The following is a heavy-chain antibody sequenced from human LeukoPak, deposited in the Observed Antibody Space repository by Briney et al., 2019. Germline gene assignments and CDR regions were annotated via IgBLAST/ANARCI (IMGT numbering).Heavy chain of an antibody. D-gene: IGHD1-14*01. Sequence: GASVKVSCKASGGTFSSYAISWVRQAPGQGPEWMGGIIPIFGTANYAQKFQGRVTMTRNTSISTAYMELSSLRSEDTAVYYCARGVAYREGEHRKNWFDPWGQGTLVTVSS. CDR3: ARGVAYREGEHRKNWFDP. CDR1: GGTFSSYA. CDR2: IIPIFGTA. V-gene: IGHV1-69*05. J-gene: IGHJ5*02.